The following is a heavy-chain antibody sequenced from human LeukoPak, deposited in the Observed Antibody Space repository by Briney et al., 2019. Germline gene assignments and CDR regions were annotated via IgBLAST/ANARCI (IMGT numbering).Heavy chain of an antibody. CDR3: ARDGGSDSSGYHY. CDR1: GGSISSGDYY. V-gene: IGHV4-30-4*08. CDR2: IYYSGST. Sequence: SETLSPTCTVSGGSISSGDYYWSWIRQPPGKGLEWIGYIYYSGSTCYNPSLKSRVTISVDTSKNQFSLKLSSVTAADTAVYYCARDGGSDSSGYHYWGQGTLVTVSS. D-gene: IGHD3-22*01. J-gene: IGHJ4*02.